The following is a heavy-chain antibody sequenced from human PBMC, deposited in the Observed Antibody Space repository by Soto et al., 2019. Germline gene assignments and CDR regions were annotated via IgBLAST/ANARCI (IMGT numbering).Heavy chain of an antibody. D-gene: IGHD1-26*01. J-gene: IGHJ2*01. V-gene: IGHV3-74*01. Sequence: QPGGSLRLSCAASGFTFSSYWMHWVRQAPGKGLVWVSRINSDGSSTSYADSVKGRFTISRDNAKSTLYLQMNSLRAEDTAVYYCARGGSLNWYFDLWGRGTLVTVSS. CDR2: INSDGSST. CDR1: GFTFSSYW. CDR3: ARGGSLNWYFDL.